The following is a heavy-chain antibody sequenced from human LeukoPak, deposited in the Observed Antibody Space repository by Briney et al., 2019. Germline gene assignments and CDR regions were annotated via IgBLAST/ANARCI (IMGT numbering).Heavy chain of an antibody. CDR3: ARDSGNYGDFDY. V-gene: IGHV4-30-4*08. Sequence: SETLSLTCTVSGGSISSGDYYWSWIRQPPGKGLEWIGYIYYSGSTYYNPSLKSRVTISVDTSKNQFSLKLSSVTPADTAVYYCARDSGNYGDFDYWGQGTLVTVSS. CDR1: GGSISSGDYY. D-gene: IGHD4-17*01. CDR2: IYYSGST. J-gene: IGHJ4*02.